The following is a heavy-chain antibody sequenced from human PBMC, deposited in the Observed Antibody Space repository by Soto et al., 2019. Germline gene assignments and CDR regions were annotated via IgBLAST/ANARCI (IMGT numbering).Heavy chain of an antibody. D-gene: IGHD1-1*01. CDR3: ANGNINPFDH. V-gene: IGHV3-21*01. Sequence: GGSLRLSCATYGFSFNFYNMNGFRQAPGKGLEWVSSISGSSNYIFYADSVKGRFTISRDNAKNSLYLQMNSLRAEDTAVYYCANGNINPFDHWGQGTLVTVSS. CDR1: GFSFNFYN. J-gene: IGHJ4*02. CDR2: ISGSSNYI.